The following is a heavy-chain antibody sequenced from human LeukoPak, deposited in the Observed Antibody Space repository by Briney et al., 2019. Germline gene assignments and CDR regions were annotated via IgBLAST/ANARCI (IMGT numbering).Heavy chain of an antibody. V-gene: IGHV3-30-3*01. CDR1: GFTFNTYA. CDR2: ISYDGSNE. Sequence: GSLRLSCAASGFTFNTYAMHWVRQAPGKGLGRGAVISYDGSNEYYVDSVKGRFTISRDNSKNILYLQMNSLTAEDTAVYYCARDSLKNGYNYDYFDYWGQGTLVTVSS. CDR3: ARDSLKNGYNYDYFDY. D-gene: IGHD5-24*01. J-gene: IGHJ4*02.